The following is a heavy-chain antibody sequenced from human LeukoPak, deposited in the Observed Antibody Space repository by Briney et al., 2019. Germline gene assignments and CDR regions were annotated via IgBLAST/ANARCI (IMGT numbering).Heavy chain of an antibody. J-gene: IGHJ3*02. CDR2: ISYDGSNK. CDR1: GFTFSSYG. D-gene: IGHD1-26*01. Sequence: PGRSLRLSCAASGFTFSSYGMHWVRQAPGKGLEWVAVISYDGSNKYYADSVKGRFTISRDNSKNTLYLQMNSLRAEDTAVYYCAKMLVGATREYAFDIWGQGTMVTVSS. CDR3: AKMLVGATREYAFDI. V-gene: IGHV3-30*18.